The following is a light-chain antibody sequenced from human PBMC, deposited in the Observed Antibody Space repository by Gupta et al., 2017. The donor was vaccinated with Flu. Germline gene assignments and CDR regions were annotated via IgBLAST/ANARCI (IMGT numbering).Light chain of an antibody. CDR3: ASYTTTSTWV. V-gene: IGLV2-14*01. CDR1: SSDVGGYNY. Sequence: QSALTQPASVSGSPGQSITISCTGTSSDVGGYNYVSWYQQHPGKALKLMIYEVTERPAGVSNRFSGSKSGNTASLTISGLHAEDEADYFCASYTTTSTWVFGGGTKLTVL. CDR2: EVT. J-gene: IGLJ3*02.